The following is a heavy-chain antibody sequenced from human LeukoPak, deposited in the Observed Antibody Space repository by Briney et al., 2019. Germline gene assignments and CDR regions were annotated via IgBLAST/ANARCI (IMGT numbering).Heavy chain of an antibody. CDR3: AKVHPLVGGWGPFDY. Sequence: PGGSLRLSCAASGFTFSSYAMSWVRQAPGKGLEWVSAISGSGGSTYHADSVKGRFTISRDNSKNTLYLQMNSLRAEDTAVYYCAKVHPLVGGWGPFDYWGQGTLVTVSS. CDR1: GFTFSSYA. J-gene: IGHJ4*02. CDR2: ISGSGGST. V-gene: IGHV3-23*01. D-gene: IGHD6-19*01.